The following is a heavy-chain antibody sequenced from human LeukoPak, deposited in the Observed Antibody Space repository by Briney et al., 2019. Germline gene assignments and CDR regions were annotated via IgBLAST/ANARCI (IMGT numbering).Heavy chain of an antibody. CDR1: GGSIRSYY. V-gene: IGHV4-59*01. D-gene: IGHD3-16*01. CDR2: IYYSGST. Sequence: SETLSLTCTVSGGSIRSYYWSWIRQPPGKGLEWIGYIYYSGSTDYNPSLKSRVTISVDTSKNQFSLKLSSVTAADTAVYYCARGGGLNYYYYYMDVWGKGTTVTISS. J-gene: IGHJ6*03. CDR3: ARGGGLNYYYYYMDV.